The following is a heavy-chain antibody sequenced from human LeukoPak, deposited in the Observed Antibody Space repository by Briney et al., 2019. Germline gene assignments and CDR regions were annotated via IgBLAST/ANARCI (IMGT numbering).Heavy chain of an antibody. D-gene: IGHD6-6*01. CDR2: ISGSGGST. Sequence: GGTLRLSCAASGFTFSSYGMSWVRQAPGKGLEWVSTISGSGGSTYYADSVKGQFTISRDNSKNTLYLQMNSLRAEDTAVYYCAKAASSSHLSWYYYYMDVWGKGTTVTVSS. CDR3: AKAASSSHLSWYYYYMDV. V-gene: IGHV3-23*01. CDR1: GFTFSSYG. J-gene: IGHJ6*03.